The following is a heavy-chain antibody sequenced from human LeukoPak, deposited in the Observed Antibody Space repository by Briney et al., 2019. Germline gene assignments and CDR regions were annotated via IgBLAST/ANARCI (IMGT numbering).Heavy chain of an antibody. V-gene: IGHV3-23*01. J-gene: IGHJ4*02. Sequence: PGRSLRLSCAASGFTFSSYGMHWVRQAPGKGLEWVSAISGSGGSTYYADSVKGRFTISRDNSKNTLYLQMNSLRAEDTAVYYCAKVWPLSYDFWSGPFDYWGQGTLVTVSS. CDR2: ISGSGGST. CDR1: GFTFSSYG. CDR3: AKVWPLSYDFWSGPFDY. D-gene: IGHD3-3*01.